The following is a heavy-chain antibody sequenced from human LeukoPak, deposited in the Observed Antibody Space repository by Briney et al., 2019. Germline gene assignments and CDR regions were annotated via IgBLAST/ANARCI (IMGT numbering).Heavy chain of an antibody. D-gene: IGHD4-17*01. V-gene: IGHV4-34*01. Sequence: PSETLSLTCTVSGGSISSYYWSWIRQPPGKGLEWIGEINHSGSTNYNPSLKSRVTISVDTSKNQFSLKLSSVTAADTAVYYCARVATVTTADWFDPWGQGTLVTVSS. CDR1: GGSISSYY. CDR3: ARVATVTTADWFDP. CDR2: INHSGST. J-gene: IGHJ5*02.